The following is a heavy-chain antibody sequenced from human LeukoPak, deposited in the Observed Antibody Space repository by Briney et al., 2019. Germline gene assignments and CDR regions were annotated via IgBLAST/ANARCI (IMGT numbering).Heavy chain of an antibody. CDR1: GFTVSSNY. J-gene: IGHJ6*03. Sequence: PGGSLRLSCAASGFTVSSNYMSWVRQAPGKGLEWVSVIYSGGGTYYADSVKGRFTISRDNSKNTLYLQMNSLRAEDTAVYYCARDISSGPYGGPYYYMDVWGKGTTVTVSS. V-gene: IGHV3-53*01. D-gene: IGHD3-22*01. CDR3: ARDISSGPYGGPYYYMDV. CDR2: IYSGGGT.